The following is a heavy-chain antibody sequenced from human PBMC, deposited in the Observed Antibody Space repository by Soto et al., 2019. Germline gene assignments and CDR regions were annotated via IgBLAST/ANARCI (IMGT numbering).Heavy chain of an antibody. CDR1: GFTFGDFD. V-gene: IGHV3-11*06. D-gene: IGHD3-22*01. CDR2: INSRSTYA. Sequence: QVHLVESGGGLVKPGGSLRLSCVASGFTFGDFDMSWMRQAPVKGLEWISHINSRSTYANYADSVKGRFTISRDNAKNALSRQRNSLRGEDTAVYFCARELEGYYADLWGPGTLVSVSS. CDR3: ARELEGYYADL. J-gene: IGHJ5*02.